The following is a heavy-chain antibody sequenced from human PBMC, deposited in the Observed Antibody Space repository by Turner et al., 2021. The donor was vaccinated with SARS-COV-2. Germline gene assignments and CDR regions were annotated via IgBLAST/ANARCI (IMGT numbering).Heavy chain of an antibody. CDR2: ISSSSSYI. Sequence: EVQLVESGGGLVKPGGPLRLLCAASRFTFGSYGMNWVRQAPGKVLEWVSSISSSSSYIYYADSVKGRFTISRDNAKNSLYLQMNGLRAEDTAVYYCARDLYDFWSGYHSYYYGMDVWGQGTTVTVSS. CDR3: ARDLYDFWSGYHSYYYGMDV. V-gene: IGHV3-21*01. J-gene: IGHJ6*02. D-gene: IGHD3-3*01. CDR1: RFTFGSYG.